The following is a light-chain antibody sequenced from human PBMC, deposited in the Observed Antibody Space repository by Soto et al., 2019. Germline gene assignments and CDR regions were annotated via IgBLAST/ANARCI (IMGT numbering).Light chain of an antibody. CDR2: EVS. Sequence: QSVLTQPASVSGSPGQSITISCTGTSSDVGGYNYVSWYQQHPGKAPKLMIYEVSNRPSGVSNRFSGSKSGNTASLTISGLQAEDEADYHCSSYRSSSTLVVFGPGTKLTVL. V-gene: IGLV2-14*01. CDR3: SSYRSSSTLVV. CDR1: SSDVGGYNY. J-gene: IGLJ1*01.